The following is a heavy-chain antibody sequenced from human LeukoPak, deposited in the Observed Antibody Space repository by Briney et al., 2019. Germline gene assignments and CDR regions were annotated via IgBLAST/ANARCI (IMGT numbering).Heavy chain of an antibody. CDR2: IYHSGNT. CDR1: GGSISGYY. Sequence: SETLSLTCTVSGGSISGYYWSWIRHPPGKGLEWIGYIYHSGNTNYSPSLESRVTMLVDTSKNQFSLKLTSVTAADTAVYYCARCDSVTALDYWGQGTLVTVSS. V-gene: IGHV4-59*01. J-gene: IGHJ4*02. D-gene: IGHD5-18*01. CDR3: ARCDSVTALDY.